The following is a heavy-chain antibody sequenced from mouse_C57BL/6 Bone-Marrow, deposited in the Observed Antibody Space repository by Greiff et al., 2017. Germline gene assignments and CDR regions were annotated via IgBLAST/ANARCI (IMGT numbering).Heavy chain of an antibody. CDR1: GFTFSDFY. CDR3: ARDAWGYYGRGWYFDV. J-gene: IGHJ1*03. V-gene: IGHV7-1*01. CDR2: SRNKANDYTT. D-gene: IGHD1-2*01. Sequence: EVKVVESGGGLVQSGRSLRLSCATSGFTFSDFYMEWVRQAPGKGLEWIAASRNKANDYTTEYSAPVKGRFIVSRDTSQSILYLQMNALRAEDTAIYYCARDAWGYYGRGWYFDVWGTGTTVTVSS.